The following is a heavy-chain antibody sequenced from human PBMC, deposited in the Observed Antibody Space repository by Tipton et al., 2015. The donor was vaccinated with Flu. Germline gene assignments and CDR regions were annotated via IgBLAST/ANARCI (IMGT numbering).Heavy chain of an antibody. CDR1: GFTFDDYA. D-gene: IGHD4-11*01. CDR3: AKDVDGSIYPYYYYGMDV. J-gene: IGHJ6*02. CDR2: ISWNSGSI. Sequence: CAVSGFTFDDYAMHWVRQAPGKGLEWVSGISWNSGSIGYADSVKGRFTISRDNAKNSLYLQMNSLRAEDTALYYCAKDVDGSIYPYYYYGMDVWGQGTTVPVSS. V-gene: IGHV3-9*01.